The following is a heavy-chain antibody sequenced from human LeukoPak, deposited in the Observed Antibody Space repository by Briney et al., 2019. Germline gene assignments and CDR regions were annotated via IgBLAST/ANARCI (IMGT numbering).Heavy chain of an antibody. CDR3: ARDLFSSSWYAPLGY. CDR1: GFTFSSYA. V-gene: IGHV3-23*01. Sequence: GGSLRLSCAASGFTFSSYAMSWVRQAPGKGLEWVSAISGSGGNTYYADSVKGRFTISRDNSKNTLYLQMNSLRAEDTAVYYCARDLFSSSWYAPLGYWGQGNLVTVSS. J-gene: IGHJ4*02. CDR2: ISGSGGNT. D-gene: IGHD6-13*01.